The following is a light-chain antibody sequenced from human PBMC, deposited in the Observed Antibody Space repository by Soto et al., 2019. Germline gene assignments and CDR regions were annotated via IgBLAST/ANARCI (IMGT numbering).Light chain of an antibody. J-gene: IGKJ4*01. CDR3: QQYGSSPLT. CDR1: PSVRSNY. CDR2: DAS. V-gene: IGKV3-20*01. Sequence: ESVLTQSPGTLSLSPGETATLSCRASPSVRSNYLAWYQQKPGQAPRFLIYDASSRATGIPDRFSSSGSGTDFTLTLSRLEPEDFAVYYCQQYGSSPLTFGGGTKVESK.